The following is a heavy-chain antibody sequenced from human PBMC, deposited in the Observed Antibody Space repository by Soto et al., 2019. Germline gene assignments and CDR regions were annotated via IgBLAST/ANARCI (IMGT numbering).Heavy chain of an antibody. V-gene: IGHV3-9*01. Sequence: EVQLVESGGGLVQPGRSLRLSCAASGFTFDDYAMHWVRQAPGKGLEWVSGISWNSGSIGYADSVKGRFTISRDNAKNSLYLQMNSMRAEDTALYYCAKGPGISWYGNWFDPWGQGTLVTVSS. CDR3: AKGPGISWYGNWFDP. CDR1: GFTFDDYA. J-gene: IGHJ5*02. CDR2: ISWNSGSI. D-gene: IGHD6-13*01.